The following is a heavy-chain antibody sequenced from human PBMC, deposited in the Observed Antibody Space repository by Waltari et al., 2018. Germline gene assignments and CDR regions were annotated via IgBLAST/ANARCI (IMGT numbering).Heavy chain of an antibody. J-gene: IGHJ3*02. CDR2: ISSSSSTI. V-gene: IGHV3-48*04. D-gene: IGHD5-12*01. Sequence: EVQLVESGGGLVQPGGSLRLSCEAAGFTFSSYSMNWVRQAPGKGLEWVSYISSSSSTIYYADSVKGRFTISRDNAKNSLYLQMNSLRAEDTAVYYCAREDGYNYGADAFDIWGQGTMVTVSS. CDR1: GFTFSSYS. CDR3: AREDGYNYGADAFDI.